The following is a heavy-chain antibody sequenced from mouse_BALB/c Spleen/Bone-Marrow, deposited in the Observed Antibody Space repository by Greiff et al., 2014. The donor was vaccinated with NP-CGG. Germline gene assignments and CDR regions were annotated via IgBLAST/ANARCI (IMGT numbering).Heavy chain of an antibody. CDR1: GFNIKDTF. D-gene: IGHD2-3*01. Sequence: VQLKQSGADLVKPGASVKLSCTTSGFNIKDTFMHWGKQRPEQGLEWIGRIDPASGNTKYDPKFQGKATITADTSSNKVSLQLSGLTSEDTAVYYCAHDAPFTYWGQGTLVTVSA. CDR3: AHDAPFTY. CDR2: IDPASGNT. V-gene: IGHV14-3*02. J-gene: IGHJ3*01.